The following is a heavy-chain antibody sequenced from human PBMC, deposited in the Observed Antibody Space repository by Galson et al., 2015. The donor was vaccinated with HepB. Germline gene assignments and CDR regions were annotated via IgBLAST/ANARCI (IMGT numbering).Heavy chain of an antibody. J-gene: IGHJ4*02. V-gene: IGHV4-39*01. CDR1: GGSISSSSYY. CDR2: IYYSGST. CDR3: ASQLNQIDY. Sequence: SETLSLTCTVSGGSISSSSYYWGWIRQPPRTGLEWIGSIYYSGSTYYNPSLKSRVTISVDTSKNQFSLKLSSVTAADTAVYYCASQLNQIDYWGQGTLVTVSS.